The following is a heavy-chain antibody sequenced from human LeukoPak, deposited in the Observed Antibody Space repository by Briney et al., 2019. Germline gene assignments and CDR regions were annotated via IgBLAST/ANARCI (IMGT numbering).Heavy chain of an antibody. V-gene: IGHV1-2*02. Sequence: GASVKVSCKASGYTFSDYYLQWVRQAPGQGLEWMGWFNPTSRDTKYAQKFQGRVTMTRDTTTSTATLELRRLRSDDTAVYYCARVIPHYYDSSLPDYWGQGTLVTVSS. CDR2: FNPTSRDT. D-gene: IGHD3-22*01. CDR3: ARVIPHYYDSSLPDY. CDR1: GYTFSDYY. J-gene: IGHJ4*02.